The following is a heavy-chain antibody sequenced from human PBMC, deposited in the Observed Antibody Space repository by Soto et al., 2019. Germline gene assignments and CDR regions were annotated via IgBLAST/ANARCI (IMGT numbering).Heavy chain of an antibody. V-gene: IGHV3-53*01. CDR3: ARDPREGRSFLYYYYGMDV. J-gene: IGHJ6*02. Sequence: GGSLRLSCAASGFTVSNNYMSWVRQAPGKGLEWVSVLYAGGNTNYADSVKGRSTISRDNSQNTLYLQMNSLRAEDTAVYYCARDPREGRSFLYYYYGMDVWGQGTTVTVSS. CDR1: GFTVSNNY. CDR2: LYAGGNT.